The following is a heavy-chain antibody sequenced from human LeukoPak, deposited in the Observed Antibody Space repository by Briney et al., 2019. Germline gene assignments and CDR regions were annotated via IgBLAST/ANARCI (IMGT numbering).Heavy chain of an antibody. CDR2: IKSEIDGEAT. CDR1: GFTFSNTW. V-gene: IGHV3-15*07. D-gene: IGHD5-12*01. CDR3: TTGGSVIVARTRAFDI. Sequence: PGGSLRLSCAASGFTFSNTWMNWVRQAPGKGLEWVGRIKSEIDGEATDYAAPVQGRFTISRDDSQATLYLQMNSLKTEDTAVYYCTTGGSVIVARTRAFDIWGQGTMVTVSS. J-gene: IGHJ3*02.